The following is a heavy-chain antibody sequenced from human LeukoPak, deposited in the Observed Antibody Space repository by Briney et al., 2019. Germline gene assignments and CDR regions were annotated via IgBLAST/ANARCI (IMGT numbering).Heavy chain of an antibody. J-gene: IGHJ4*02. CDR1: GFSLSNARMG. CDR2: IVSNDEK. V-gene: IGHV2-26*01. Sequence: ESGPTLVNPTETLTLTCTVSGFSLSNARMGVSWIRQPPGKALEWLAHIVSNDEKSYSTSLKSRLTISNDTSKSPVVLTMTNMDPVDTATYYCARIGYSYGYYFDYWGQGTLVTVSS. D-gene: IGHD5-18*01. CDR3: ARIGYSYGYYFDY.